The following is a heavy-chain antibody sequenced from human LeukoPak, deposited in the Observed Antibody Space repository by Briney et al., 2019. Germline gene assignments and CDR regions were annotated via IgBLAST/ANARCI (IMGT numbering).Heavy chain of an antibody. Sequence: SETLSLTCTVPGGSISSYYWSWIRQPPGKGLEWIGYIYTSGSTNYNPSLKSRVTISVDTSKNQFSLKLSSVTAADTAVYYCARKTGTFFDYWGQGTPVTVSS. D-gene: IGHD1-1*01. CDR2: IYTSGST. CDR1: GGSISSYY. J-gene: IGHJ4*02. V-gene: IGHV4-4*09. CDR3: ARKTGTFFDY.